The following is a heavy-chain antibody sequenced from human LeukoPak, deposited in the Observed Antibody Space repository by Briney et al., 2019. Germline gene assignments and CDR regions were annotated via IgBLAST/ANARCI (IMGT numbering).Heavy chain of an antibody. CDR1: GFTVSNNY. D-gene: IGHD6-13*01. Sequence: GGSLRLSCVVSGFTVSNNYMSWVRQAPRKGLEWVSLIYSGGSTYYADSVKGRFTISRDNSKNTVYLQMNSLRAEDTAMYYCARETNSSWYYLLWYGMDVWGQGTTVTVSS. CDR3: ARETNSSWYYLLWYGMDV. CDR2: IYSGGST. J-gene: IGHJ6*02. V-gene: IGHV3-53*01.